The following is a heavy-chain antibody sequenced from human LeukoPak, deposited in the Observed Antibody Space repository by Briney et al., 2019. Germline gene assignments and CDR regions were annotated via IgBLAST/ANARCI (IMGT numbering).Heavy chain of an antibody. J-gene: IGHJ4*02. CDR3: ASRYYYDSSGYFLY. D-gene: IGHD3-22*01. Sequence: PSETLSLTCTLSGNSIRSSSYYSGWIRQPPGKGLEWIGYIYYSGSTYYSSSLKSRLTISVDTSKNQFSLKLNSVTAADTAVYYCASRYYYDSSGYFLYWGQGTLVPVSS. V-gene: IGHV4-39*01. CDR1: GNSIRSSSYY. CDR2: IYYSGST.